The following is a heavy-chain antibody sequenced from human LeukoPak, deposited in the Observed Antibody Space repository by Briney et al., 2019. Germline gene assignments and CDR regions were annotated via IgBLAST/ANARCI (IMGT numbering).Heavy chain of an antibody. CDR1: GFTFSSYS. D-gene: IGHD6-6*01. J-gene: IGHJ4*02. CDR3: ARGRYSSSSGDFDY. CDR2: ISSSSSI. V-gene: IGHV3-21*05. Sequence: GGSLRLSCAAPGFTFSSYSMNWVRQAPGKGLEWVSYISSSSSIYYADSVKGRFTISRDNAKNSLYLQMHSLRAEDTALYYCARGRYSSSSGDFDYWGQGTLVTVSS.